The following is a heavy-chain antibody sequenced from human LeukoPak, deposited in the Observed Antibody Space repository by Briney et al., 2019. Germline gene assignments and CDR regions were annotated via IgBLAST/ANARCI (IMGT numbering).Heavy chain of an antibody. CDR3: TTDWSRRRTKAWYYYYYGMDV. J-gene: IGHJ6*02. CDR1: GFTFSNAW. CDR2: IKSKTDGGTT. V-gene: IGHV3-15*01. Sequence: PGGSLRLSCAASGFTFSNAWMSWVRQAPGKGLEWVGRIKSKTDGGTTDYAAPVKGRFTISRDDSKNTLYLQMNSLKTEDTAVYYCTTDWSRRRTKAWYYYYYGMDVWGQGTTVTVSS. D-gene: IGHD1-14*01.